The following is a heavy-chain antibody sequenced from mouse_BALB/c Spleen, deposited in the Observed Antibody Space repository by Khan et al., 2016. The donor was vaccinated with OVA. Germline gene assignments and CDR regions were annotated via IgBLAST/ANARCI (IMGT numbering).Heavy chain of an antibody. CDR1: GYTFTSYT. CDR2: INPSNGYT. Sequence: QVQLKQSGAELARPGASVKMSCKASGYTFTSYTIHWIKLRPGQGLEWIGFINPSNGYTNYNQKFKDKATLTADKSSTTVHMQLSSLTSDDSAVYNCVRDGAYHRNDGWFAYWGQGTLVTVSA. V-gene: IGHV1-4*01. J-gene: IGHJ3*01. D-gene: IGHD2-14*01. CDR3: VRDGAYHRNDGWFAY.